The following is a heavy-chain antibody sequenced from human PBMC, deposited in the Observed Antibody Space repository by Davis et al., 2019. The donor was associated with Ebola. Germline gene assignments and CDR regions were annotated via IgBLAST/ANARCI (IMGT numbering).Heavy chain of an antibody. D-gene: IGHD1-26*01. Sequence: PGGSLRLSCAASGFTFNTNAMIWVRQAPGKGLEWVSGISGSGGSTYYADSVKGRFTISRDNSNNTLYLQMNGLRVDDTAIYYCAKDTSNIWFDVWGQGTMVTVSS. CDR2: ISGSGGST. CDR3: AKDTSNIWFDV. CDR1: GFTFNTNA. J-gene: IGHJ3*01. V-gene: IGHV3-23*01.